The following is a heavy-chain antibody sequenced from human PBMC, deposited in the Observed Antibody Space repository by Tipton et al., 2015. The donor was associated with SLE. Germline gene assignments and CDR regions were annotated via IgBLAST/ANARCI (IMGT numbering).Heavy chain of an antibody. CDR2: INSDGSST. V-gene: IGHV3-74*01. Sequence: SLRLSCAASGFTFGSYWMHWVRQAPGKGLVWVSRINSDGSSTSYADSVKGRFTISRDNAKNTLYLQMNSLRAEDTAVYYCARDGGAAGPFDYWGQGTLVTVSS. J-gene: IGHJ4*02. CDR3: ARDGGAAGPFDY. D-gene: IGHD6-13*01. CDR1: GFTFGSYW.